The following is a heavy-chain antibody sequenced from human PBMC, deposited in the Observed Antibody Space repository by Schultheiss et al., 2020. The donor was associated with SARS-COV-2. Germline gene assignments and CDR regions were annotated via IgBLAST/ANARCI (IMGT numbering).Heavy chain of an antibody. J-gene: IGHJ2*01. CDR3: ARVRGAYCGGDCYHYWYFDL. Sequence: GGSLRLSCAASGFTFSDYYMSWIRQAPGKGLEWVSYISSSGSTIYYADSVKGRFTISRDNSKNTLYLQMNSLRAEDTAVYYCARVRGAYCGGDCYHYWYFDLWGRDTLVTVSS. D-gene: IGHD2-21*02. V-gene: IGHV3-11*04. CDR1: GFTFSDYY. CDR2: ISSSGSTI.